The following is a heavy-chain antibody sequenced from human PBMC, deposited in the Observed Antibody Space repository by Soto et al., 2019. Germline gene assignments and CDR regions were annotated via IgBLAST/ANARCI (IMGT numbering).Heavy chain of an antibody. J-gene: IGHJ4*02. Sequence: ASVKVSCKASGYTFTSYGISWVRQAPGQGLEWMGWISAYNGNTNYAQKLQGRVTITRDTSASTAYMELSSLRSEDTAVYYCARGEYSSSLKGGPTDYWGQGTLVTVSS. CDR1: GYTFTSYG. D-gene: IGHD6-6*01. CDR2: ISAYNGNT. CDR3: ARGEYSSSLKGGPTDY. V-gene: IGHV1-18*01.